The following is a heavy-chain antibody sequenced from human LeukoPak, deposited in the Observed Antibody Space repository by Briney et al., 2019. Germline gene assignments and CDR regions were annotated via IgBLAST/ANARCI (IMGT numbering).Heavy chain of an antibody. V-gene: IGHV3-64D*09. CDR3: VKASIRGTTDWYFDL. CDR1: GFTFSSYA. CDR2: ISTNGGIT. D-gene: IGHD3-16*01. Sequence: PGGSLRLSSSASGFTFSSYAMHWVRQAPGKGREYVSAISTNGGITYYADSVKGRFTISRDNSKNTLYLQMSSLRPEDTAVYYCVKASIRGTTDWYFDLWGRGTLVTVSS. J-gene: IGHJ2*01.